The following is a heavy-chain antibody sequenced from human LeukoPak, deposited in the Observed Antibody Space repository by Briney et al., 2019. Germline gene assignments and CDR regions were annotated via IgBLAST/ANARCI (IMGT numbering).Heavy chain of an antibody. D-gene: IGHD6-25*01. V-gene: IGHV3-9*01. CDR1: GFTLDDYA. Sequence: PGRSLTLFCVAWGFTLDDYAMHWVRQAPERGVEGGSGIRHNRDDIGYADSVKGRFTVSRDNAKNSLYLQMNSLRSEDTALYYCAKGAAAGIRGYFDYWGQGILVTVSS. J-gene: IGHJ4*02. CDR3: AKGAAAGIRGYFDY. CDR2: IRHNRDDI.